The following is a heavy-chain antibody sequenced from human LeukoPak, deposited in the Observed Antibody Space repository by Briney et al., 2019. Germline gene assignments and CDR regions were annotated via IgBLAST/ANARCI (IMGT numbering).Heavy chain of an antibody. CDR1: GGSISSGGYS. CDR3: ARGGITMVRGVVFDY. Sequence: SETLSLTCAVSGGSISSGGYSWSWIRQPPGKGLEWIGYIYHSGSTYYNPSLKSRVTISVDRSKNQFSLKLSSVTAADTAVYYCARGGITMVRGVVFDYWGQRTLVTVSS. J-gene: IGHJ4*02. CDR2: IYHSGST. V-gene: IGHV4-30-2*01. D-gene: IGHD3-10*01.